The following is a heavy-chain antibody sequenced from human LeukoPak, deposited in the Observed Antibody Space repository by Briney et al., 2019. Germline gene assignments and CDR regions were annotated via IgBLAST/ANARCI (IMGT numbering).Heavy chain of an antibody. J-gene: IGHJ4*02. CDR2: IFYSGST. CDR3: ARRSESSGYQFDY. V-gene: IGHV4-59*08. CDR1: GGSISSDY. D-gene: IGHD3-22*01. Sequence: SETLSLTCTVSGGSISSDYGSWIRQPPGKGLEWIGYIFYSGSTNYNPSLKSRVTISVDTSKNQFSLKLSSVTAADTAVYYCARRSESSGYQFDYWGQGTLVTVSS.